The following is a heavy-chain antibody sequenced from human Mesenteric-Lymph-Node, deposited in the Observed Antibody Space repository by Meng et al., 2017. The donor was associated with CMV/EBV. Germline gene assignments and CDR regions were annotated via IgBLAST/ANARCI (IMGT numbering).Heavy chain of an antibody. Sequence: SVKVSCKASGYTFTGYYMHWVRQAPGQGLEWMGGIIPIFGTANYAQKFQGRVTITTDESTSTAYMELSSLRSEDTAVYYCASRKEVAMVVVGEKYLDDRYYYGMDVWGQGTTVTVSS. CDR2: IIPIFGTA. CDR3: ASRKEVAMVVVGEKYLDDRYYYGMDV. D-gene: IGHD5-18*01. J-gene: IGHJ6*02. CDR1: GYTFTGYY. V-gene: IGHV1-69*05.